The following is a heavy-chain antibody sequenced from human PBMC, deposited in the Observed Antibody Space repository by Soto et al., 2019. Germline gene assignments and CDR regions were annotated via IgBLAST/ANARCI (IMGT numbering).Heavy chain of an antibody. CDR3: ARDGTEYYGEYYDY. CDR2: IGTRGNTK. Sequence: PGGSLRLSCATSGFTFSDYYMSWIRQAPGKGLEWVSYIGTRGNTKYYADSVRGRFTISRDNAKNSLYLQMNSLRAADTAVYYCARDGTEYYGEYYDYWGQGIPVTVSS. D-gene: IGHD4-17*01. J-gene: IGHJ4*02. CDR1: GFTFSDYY. V-gene: IGHV3-11*01.